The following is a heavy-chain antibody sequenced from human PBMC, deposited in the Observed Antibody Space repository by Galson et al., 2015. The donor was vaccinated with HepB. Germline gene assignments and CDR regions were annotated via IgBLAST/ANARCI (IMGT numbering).Heavy chain of an antibody. CDR3: VKGGSSTWYISNLDD. D-gene: IGHD6-13*01. J-gene: IGHJ4*02. Sequence: SLRLSCAASGFTFSTYGMHWVRQAPGKGLEWVAVISYDGSNKYFTDSVKGRFTISRDNSKNTLYLQMNSLKAEDSAIYYCVKGGSSTWYISNLDDWGQGTLVTVSS. CDR2: ISYDGSNK. V-gene: IGHV3-30*18. CDR1: GFTFSTYG.